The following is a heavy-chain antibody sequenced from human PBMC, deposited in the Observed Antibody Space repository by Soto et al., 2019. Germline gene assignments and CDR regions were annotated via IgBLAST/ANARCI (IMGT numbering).Heavy chain of an antibody. CDR2: ISYDGSNK. J-gene: IGHJ6*02. CDR3: AKSQYCTNGVCREYGMDV. D-gene: IGHD2-8*01. V-gene: IGHV3-30*18. CDR1: GFTFSSYA. Sequence: QVQLVESGGGVVQPGRSLRLSCAASGFTFSSYAMHWVRQAPGKGLEWVAVISYDGSNKYYADSVKGRFTISRDNSKNTLYLQMNSLRAEDTAVYYCAKSQYCTNGVCREYGMDVWGQGTTVTVSS.